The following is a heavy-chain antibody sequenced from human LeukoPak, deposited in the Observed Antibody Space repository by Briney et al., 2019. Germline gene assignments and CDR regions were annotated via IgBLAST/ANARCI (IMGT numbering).Heavy chain of an antibody. CDR3: AKGQPYSDFWSGSSGYMDV. CDR1: VFTYSIYG. CDR2: IRYGGSNT. J-gene: IGHJ6*03. V-gene: IGHV3-30*02. D-gene: IGHD3-3*01. Sequence: PGGSLTLPCTASVFTYSIYGILWVRQAPGKAREWVALIRYGGSNTYYADCVRGRFTVSRDNSKSTLYLQMNSLRLEDTAVYYCAKGQPYSDFWSGSSGYMDVWGKGTTVTVFS.